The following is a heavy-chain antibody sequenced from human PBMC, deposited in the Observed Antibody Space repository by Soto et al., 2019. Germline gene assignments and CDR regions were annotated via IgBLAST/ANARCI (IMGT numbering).Heavy chain of an antibody. J-gene: IGHJ4*02. CDR3: AVIVVVPPAMPIYFDF. CDR1: GFTFCSYS. D-gene: IGHD2-2*01. CDR2: ISSSSSYI. Sequence: GGSLRLSRAASGFTFCSYSITWSRQATGKGLEWVSSISSSSSYINYADSVKGRFTISRDNAKNSLYLQMNSLRAEDTAVYYCAVIVVVPPAMPIYFDFWGQGSLVTVSS. V-gene: IGHV3-21*01.